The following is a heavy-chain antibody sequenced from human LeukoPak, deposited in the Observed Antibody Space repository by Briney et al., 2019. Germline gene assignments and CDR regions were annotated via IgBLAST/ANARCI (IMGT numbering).Heavy chain of an antibody. CDR3: ARLTNGKKTAYYYYYMDV. J-gene: IGHJ6*03. D-gene: IGHD2-8*01. V-gene: IGHV4-34*01. CDR2: INHSGST. Sequence: PSETLSLTCAVYGGSFSGYYWSWIRQPPGKGLEWIGEINHSGSTNYNPSLKSRVTISVDTSKNQFSLKLSSVTAADTAVYYCARLTNGKKTAYYYYYMDVWGKGTTVTIFS. CDR1: GGSFSGYY.